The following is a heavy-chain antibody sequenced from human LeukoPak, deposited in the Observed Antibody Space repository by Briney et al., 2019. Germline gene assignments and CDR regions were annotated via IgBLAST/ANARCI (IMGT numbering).Heavy chain of an antibody. V-gene: IGHV1-3*01. Sequence: ASVKVSCKASGYTFTPYGIRWVRQAPGQRPEWMGWIDSGNGNTKYSQKFQGRVTITRDTSASTAYMELSSLTSEDTAVYFCAGMTYNSSPFDPWGQGTLVTVSS. CDR3: AGMTYNSSPFDP. CDR1: GYTFTPYG. J-gene: IGHJ5*02. D-gene: IGHD3-22*01. CDR2: IDSGNGNT.